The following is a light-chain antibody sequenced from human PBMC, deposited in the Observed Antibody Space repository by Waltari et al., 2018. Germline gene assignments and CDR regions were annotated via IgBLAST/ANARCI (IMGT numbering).Light chain of an antibody. CDR1: NIESKS. CDR3: QVWDDTTNSGV. V-gene: IGLV3-21*04. J-gene: IGLJ3*02. CDR2: YDS. Sequence: YVMTQPPSVSVAPGKTATLTCGGENIESKSVNWYQQKPGQAPVLVIFYDSDRPSGIPERFSGSNSGNTATLTISWVEAGDEADYHCQVWDDTTNSGVFGGGTRLTVL.